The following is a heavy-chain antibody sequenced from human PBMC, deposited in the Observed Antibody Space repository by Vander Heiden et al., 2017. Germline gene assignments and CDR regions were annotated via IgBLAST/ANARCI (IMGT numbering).Heavy chain of an antibody. J-gene: IGHJ6*02. CDR1: GVTSSDYY. D-gene: IGHD2-2*01. CDR2: ISGSGSNI. V-gene: IGHV3-11*01. CDR3: AREDIVIVRDALDV. Sequence: QVQLVESGGGLVKPGGSLRLFCAAAGVTSSDYYMSWIRQTPGKGLEWVSYISGSGSNIDYAESVRGRFTISRDNAQKSLYLQMNSLRAEDTAVYYCAREDIVIVRDALDVWGQGSTVTVSS.